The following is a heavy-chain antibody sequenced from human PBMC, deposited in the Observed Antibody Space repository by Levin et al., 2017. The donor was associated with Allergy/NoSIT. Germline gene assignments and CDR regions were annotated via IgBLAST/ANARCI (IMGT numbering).Heavy chain of an antibody. J-gene: IGHJ4*02. CDR3: ARGRVPNDY. CDR2: ISRGNSYT. V-gene: IGHV3-11*05. CDR1: GFIVSDSH. Sequence: GGSLRLSCAASGFIVSDSHMSWIRQAPGKGLEWVSYISRGNSYTNYLDSVKGRFTISRDNAKNSLYLQMNSLRAEDTAIYYCARGRVPNDYWGQGTLVTVSS. D-gene: IGHD3-10*01.